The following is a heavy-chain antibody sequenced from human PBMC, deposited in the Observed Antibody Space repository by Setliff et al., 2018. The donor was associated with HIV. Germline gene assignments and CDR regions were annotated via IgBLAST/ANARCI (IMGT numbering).Heavy chain of an antibody. D-gene: IGHD2-15*01. Sequence: PSETLSLTCTVSGASINSGSHNWGWIRQPPGKGLEWIATLHYTETTYYNPSLKSRVTISTDTSKNQFSLKLSSVTAADTAVYYCARRIQLRASSGRSCWTFDIWGQGTMVTVSS. CDR2: LHYTETT. J-gene: IGHJ3*02. CDR3: ARRIQLRASSGRSCWTFDI. CDR1: GASINSGSHN. V-gene: IGHV4-39*01.